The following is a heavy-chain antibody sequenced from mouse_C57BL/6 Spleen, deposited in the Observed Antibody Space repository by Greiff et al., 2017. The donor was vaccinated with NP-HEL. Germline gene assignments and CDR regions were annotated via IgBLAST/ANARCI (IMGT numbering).Heavy chain of an antibody. CDR2: VDPETGGT. V-gene: IGHV1-15*01. D-gene: IGHD4-1*01. Sequence: VQLQESGAELVRPGASVTLSCKASGYTFTDYEMHWVKQTPVHGLEWIGAVDPETGGTAYNQKFKGKAILTADKSSSTAYMELRSLTSEDSAVYYCTRKLDYYAMDYWGQGTSVTVSS. CDR1: GYTFTDYE. CDR3: TRKLDYYAMDY. J-gene: IGHJ4*01.